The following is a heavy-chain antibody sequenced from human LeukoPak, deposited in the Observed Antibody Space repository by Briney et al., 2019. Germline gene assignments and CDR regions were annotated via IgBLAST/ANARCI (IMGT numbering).Heavy chain of an antibody. J-gene: IGHJ5*02. D-gene: IGHD2-15*01. CDR2: IIPIFGTA. Sequence: SVKVSCKASVGTFTSYAISWVRQAPEQGLEWMGGIIPIFGTANYAQKFQGRVTITADESTSTAYMELSSLRSEDTAVYYCARENCSGGSCGWFDPWGQGTLVTVSS. CDR3: ARENCSGGSCGWFDP. V-gene: IGHV1-69*13. CDR1: VGTFTSYA.